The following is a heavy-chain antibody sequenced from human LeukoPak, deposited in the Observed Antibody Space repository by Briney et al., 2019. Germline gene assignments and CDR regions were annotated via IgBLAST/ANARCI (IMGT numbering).Heavy chain of an antibody. CDR2: ISYDGSNK. Sequence: GGSLRLSCVASGFTFSSYAMHWVRQAPGKGLEWVAVISYDGSNKYYADSVKGRFTISRDNSKNTLYLQMNSLRAEDTAVYYCARDGSGSYFFDYWGQGTLVTVSS. CDR3: ARDGSGSYFFDY. CDR1: GFTFSSYA. D-gene: IGHD3-10*01. J-gene: IGHJ4*02. V-gene: IGHV3-30-3*01.